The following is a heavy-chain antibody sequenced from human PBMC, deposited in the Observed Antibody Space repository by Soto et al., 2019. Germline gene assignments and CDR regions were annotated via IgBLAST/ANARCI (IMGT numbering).Heavy chain of an antibody. J-gene: IGHJ5*02. D-gene: IGHD6-13*01. CDR2: ISYDGSNK. Sequence: QVQLVESGGGVVQPGRSLRLSCAASGFTFSSYAMHWVRQAPGKGLEWVAVISYDGSNKYYADSVKGRFTISRDNSKKTQYLKMNSRRAEDTAVYYFASWEYSNSDNWCDPWGQGTLVTVSS. CDR3: ASWEYSNSDNWCDP. V-gene: IGHV3-30-3*01. CDR1: GFTFSSYA.